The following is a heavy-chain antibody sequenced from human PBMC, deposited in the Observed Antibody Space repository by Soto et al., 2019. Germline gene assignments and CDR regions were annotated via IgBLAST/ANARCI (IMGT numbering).Heavy chain of an antibody. CDR3: ARGSPYYGSGSLSYYYYSMDV. CDR2: ISAYNGIT. V-gene: IGHV1-18*01. J-gene: IGHJ6*02. CDR1: GHTFTNYG. D-gene: IGHD3-10*01. Sequence: QVQLVQSGAEVKKSGASVKVSCKASGHTFTNYGFSWVRQAPGQGLEWMGWISAYNGITDFAQNFQGRVTMTTDTSTSTAYMELRSLRSDDTAVYYWARGSPYYGSGSLSYYYYSMDVWGQGTTVTVSS.